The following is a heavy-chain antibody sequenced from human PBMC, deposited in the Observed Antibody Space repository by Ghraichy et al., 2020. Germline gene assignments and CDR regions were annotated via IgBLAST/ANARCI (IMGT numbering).Heavy chain of an antibody. CDR3: ARDPPPRLESSSSDHGWYFDL. J-gene: IGHJ2*01. CDR2: IIPILGIA. D-gene: IGHD6-6*01. Sequence: SVKVSCKASGGTFSSYAISWVRQAPGQGLERMGRIIPILGIANYAQKFQGRVTITADKSTSTAYMELSSLRSEDTAVYYCARDPPPRLESSSSDHGWYFDLWGRGTLVTVSS. V-gene: IGHV1-69*04. CDR1: GGTFSSYA.